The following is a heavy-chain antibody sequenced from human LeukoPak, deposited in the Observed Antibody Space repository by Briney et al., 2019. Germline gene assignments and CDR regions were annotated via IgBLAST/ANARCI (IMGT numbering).Heavy chain of an antibody. CDR2: ISYDGSNK. Sequence: GGSLRLSCAASEFTFSSYGMHWVRQAPGKGLEWVAVISYDGSNKYYADSVKGRFTISRDNSKNTLYLQMNSLRAEDTAVYYCAREPYYGSGSPIDWFDPWGQGTLVTVSS. J-gene: IGHJ5*02. CDR1: EFTFSSYG. CDR3: AREPYYGSGSPIDWFDP. V-gene: IGHV3-30*03. D-gene: IGHD3-10*01.